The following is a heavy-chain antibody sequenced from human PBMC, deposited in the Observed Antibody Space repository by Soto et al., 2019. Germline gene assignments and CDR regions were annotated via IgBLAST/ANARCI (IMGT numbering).Heavy chain of an antibody. CDR3: ATEFKYGTLDN. Sequence: QVQVVESGGGVVQPGRSLRLSCAASGFNFSNYNMHWVRQAPGKGLECVAIISHDGSKQYSAGSVKGRFTISRDNAKNILLLQMDSLRAEDTAVYHCATEFKYGTLDNWGQGTLVRVS. CDR1: GFNFSNYN. J-gene: IGHJ4*02. V-gene: IGHV3-30*03. CDR2: ISHDGSKQ. D-gene: IGHD2-2*01.